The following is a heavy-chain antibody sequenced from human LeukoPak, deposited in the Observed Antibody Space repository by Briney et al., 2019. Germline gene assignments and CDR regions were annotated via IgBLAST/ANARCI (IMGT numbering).Heavy chain of an antibody. Sequence: ASVKVSCKASGYTFTSYDINWVRQATGQGLEWMGWMNPNSGNTGYAQKFQGRVTITRNTSISTAYMELSSLRSEDTAVYYCAVNYGGNPGLDAFDIWGQGTMVTVSS. J-gene: IGHJ3*02. V-gene: IGHV1-8*03. D-gene: IGHD4-23*01. CDR1: GYTFTSYD. CDR2: MNPNSGNT. CDR3: AVNYGGNPGLDAFDI.